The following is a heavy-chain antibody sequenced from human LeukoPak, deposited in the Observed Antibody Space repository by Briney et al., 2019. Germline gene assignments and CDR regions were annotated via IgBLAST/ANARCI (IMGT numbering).Heavy chain of an antibody. V-gene: IGHV3-23*01. CDR2: ISGSGGST. CDR1: GFTFSSYA. D-gene: IGHD3-3*01. Sequence: QPGGSLRLSCAASGFTFSSYAMSWVRQAPGKGLEWVSAISGSGGSTYYADSVKGRFTISRDNSKNTLYLQMNSLRAEDTAVYYCAKERHGTYDFWSGYRAGPFDYWGQGTLVTVSS. CDR3: AKERHGTYDFWSGYRAGPFDY. J-gene: IGHJ4*02.